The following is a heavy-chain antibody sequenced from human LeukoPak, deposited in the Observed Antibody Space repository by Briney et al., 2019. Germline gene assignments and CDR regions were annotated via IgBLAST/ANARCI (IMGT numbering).Heavy chain of an antibody. J-gene: IGHJ4*02. D-gene: IGHD5-24*01. CDR3: ARGRDGYNPTADY. V-gene: IGHV1-18*01. Sequence: GASVKVSCKASGYTFTNYGISWVRQAPGQGLEWRGWISAYNGNTNYAQKVQGRVTMTTVTSTITAYMDLRTLRSDDTAVYYCARGRDGYNPTADYWGQGTLVTVSS. CDR1: GYTFTNYG. CDR2: ISAYNGNT.